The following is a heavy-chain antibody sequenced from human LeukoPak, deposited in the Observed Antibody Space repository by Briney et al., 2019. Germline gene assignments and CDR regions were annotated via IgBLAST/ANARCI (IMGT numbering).Heavy chain of an antibody. D-gene: IGHD2-2*01. CDR1: GYTFTGYY. V-gene: IGHV1-2*02. J-gene: IGHJ5*01. CDR3: ARADASRWFDY. Sequence: GASVKVSCKASGYTFTGYYMHWVRQAPGQGLEWMGWINANSGDTGYAQKFQGRVTMTRDTSVSTAYMELSRLRSDDTAVYFCARADASRWFDYWSQGALVTVSS. CDR2: INANSGDT.